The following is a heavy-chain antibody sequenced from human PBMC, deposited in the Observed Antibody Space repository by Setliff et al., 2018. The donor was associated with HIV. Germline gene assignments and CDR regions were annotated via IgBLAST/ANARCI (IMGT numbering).Heavy chain of an antibody. V-gene: IGHV4-4*02. J-gene: IGHJ4*02. CDR2: IFHTGST. CDR3: ARLVPNWDYFDY. D-gene: IGHD2-15*01. Sequence: SETLSLTCAVSGASISSGNWWSWVRQSPGKGLEWIGEIFHTGSTNYNPSLKSRVTISVDTSKNHFSLNVSSLTAADTALYFCARLVPNWDYFDYWGQGTQVTVS. CDR1: GASISSGNW.